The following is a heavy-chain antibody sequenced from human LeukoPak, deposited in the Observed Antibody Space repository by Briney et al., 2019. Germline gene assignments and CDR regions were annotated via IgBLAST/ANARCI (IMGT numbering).Heavy chain of an antibody. CDR1: GLVLRNYW. Sequence: GGSLRLSCAASGLVLRNYWMSWVRQAPGKGLEWVANIRQDGSETKYADSVKGRFTIFRDNGKNSMSLEMNNLRADDTAVYYCAIYCSTSSCPDGGFDPWGLGTLVTVSS. D-gene: IGHD2-2*01. CDR3: AIYCSTSSCPDGGFDP. V-gene: IGHV3-7*01. J-gene: IGHJ5*02. CDR2: IRQDGSET.